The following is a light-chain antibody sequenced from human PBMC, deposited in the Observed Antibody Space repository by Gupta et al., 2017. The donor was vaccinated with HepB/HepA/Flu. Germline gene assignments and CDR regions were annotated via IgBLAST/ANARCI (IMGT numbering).Light chain of an antibody. CDR1: SSDVGSYNL. J-gene: IGLJ2*01. CDR2: EVS. V-gene: IGLV2-23*02. CDR3: CSYAGSRVV. Sequence: QSALTQPASVSGSPGPSITISCTGTSSDVGSYNLVSWYQQHPGKAPKLMIYEVSKRPSGVSNRFSGSKSGNTASLTISGLQAEDEADYYCCSYAGSRVVFGGGTKLTVL.